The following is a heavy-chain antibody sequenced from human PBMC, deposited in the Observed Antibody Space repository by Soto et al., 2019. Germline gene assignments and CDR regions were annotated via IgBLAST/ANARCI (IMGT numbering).Heavy chain of an antibody. CDR2: ISSSGDTK. V-gene: IGHV3-11*01. D-gene: IGHD3-10*01. Sequence: QVQLVESGGGLVKPGGSLRLSCAASGFTFSDYYMSWSRQAPGKGLEWVSYISSSGDTKYYADSVKGRFTISRDNSKNLLYLQVNSLRAEDTAVYYCVRVEGRHYHYGLDVWGQGSTVTVSS. J-gene: IGHJ6*02. CDR1: GFTFSDYY. CDR3: VRVEGRHYHYGLDV.